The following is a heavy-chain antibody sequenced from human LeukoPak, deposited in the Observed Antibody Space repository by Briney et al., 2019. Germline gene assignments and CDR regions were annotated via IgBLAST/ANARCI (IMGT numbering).Heavy chain of an antibody. D-gene: IGHD3-22*01. Sequence: PGGSRRLSGAAPGFTFRSYAMHGVGQAPGKGLEGVGVIWYDGSNKYYADSVKGRFTISRDNSKNTLYLQMNSLRAEDTAVYYCARGGGKSSGYFDFWGQGTPVTVSS. J-gene: IGHJ4*02. CDR3: ARGGGKSSGYFDF. V-gene: IGHV3-33*01. CDR1: GFTFRSYA. CDR2: IWYDGSNK.